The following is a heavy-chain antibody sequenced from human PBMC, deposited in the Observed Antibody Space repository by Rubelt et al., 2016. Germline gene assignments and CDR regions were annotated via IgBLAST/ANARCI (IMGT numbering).Heavy chain of an antibody. CDR3: AIQAGGNYDY. CDR2: ISGSGGST. V-gene: IGHV3-23*04. Sequence: EVQLVESGGGLVQPGGSLRLSCAASGFTFSNYAMTWIRQAPGQGLEWVSGISGSGGSTYYADSVRGRFTISRDNSKNTLLLQMSSLRADDAAVYYCAIQAGGNYDYWGQGTLGTVAS. D-gene: IGHD1-26*01. J-gene: IGHJ4*02. CDR1: GFTFSNYA.